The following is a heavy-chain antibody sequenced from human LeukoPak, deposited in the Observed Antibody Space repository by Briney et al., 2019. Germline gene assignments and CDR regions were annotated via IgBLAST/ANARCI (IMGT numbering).Heavy chain of an antibody. D-gene: IGHD4-11*01. J-gene: IGHJ6*02. CDR2: ISSSSTI. CDR1: GFTFSSYS. Sequence: PGGSLRLSCAASGFTFSSYSMNWVRQAPGKGLEWVSYISSSSTIYYADSVKGRFTISRDNAKNSLYLQMNSLRDEDTAVYYCARNLILTVTTVYYYGMDVWGQGTTVTVSS. V-gene: IGHV3-48*02. CDR3: ARNLILTVTTVYYYGMDV.